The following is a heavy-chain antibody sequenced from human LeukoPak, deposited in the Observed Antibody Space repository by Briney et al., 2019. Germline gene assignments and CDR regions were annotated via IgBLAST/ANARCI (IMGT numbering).Heavy chain of an antibody. CDR1: GYTFTGYY. V-gene: IGHV1-2*02. D-gene: IGHD6-19*01. Sequence: ASVKVSCKPSGYTFTGYYLHWVRQAPGQGLEWKGWINPNTGATIYAEKVQGRVTMTRDTSIDTAYMEMRSLRSDDTAVYYCARDRVGSGWPRPWYFEFWGQGPLITVSS. J-gene: IGHJ4*02. CDR2: INPNTGAT. CDR3: ARDRVGSGWPRPWYFEF.